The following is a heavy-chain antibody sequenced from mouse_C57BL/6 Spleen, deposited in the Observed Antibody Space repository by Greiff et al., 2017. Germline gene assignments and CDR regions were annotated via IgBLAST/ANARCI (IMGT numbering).Heavy chain of an antibody. CDR3: ARGKIYDYAWFAY. D-gene: IGHD2-4*01. CDR2: INPSSGYT. V-gene: IGHV1-4*01. J-gene: IGHJ3*01. Sequence: VQLQQSGAELARPGASVKMSCKASGYTFTSYTMHWVKQRPGQGLEWIGYINPSSGYTKYNQKFKDKATLTADKSSSTAYMQLSSLTSEDSAVYYCARGKIYDYAWFAYWGQGTLVTVSA. CDR1: GYTFTSYT.